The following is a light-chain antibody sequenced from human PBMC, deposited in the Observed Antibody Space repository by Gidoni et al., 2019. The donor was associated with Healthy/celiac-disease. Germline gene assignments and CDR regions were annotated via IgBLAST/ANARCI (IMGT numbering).Light chain of an antibody. CDR3: QQSYSTPWT. J-gene: IGKJ1*01. CDR2: AAS. CDR1: QSISSY. Sequence: DTQMTQSPSSLSASVGDRVTITCRASQSISSYLNWYQQKPGKAPKPLIYAASSLQSGVPSRFSGSGSGTDFTLTISSLQPEDFATYYCQQSYSTPWTFGQGTKVEIK. V-gene: IGKV1-39*01.